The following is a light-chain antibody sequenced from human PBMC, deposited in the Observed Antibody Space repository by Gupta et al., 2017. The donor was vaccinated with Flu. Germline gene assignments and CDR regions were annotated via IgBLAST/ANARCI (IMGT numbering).Light chain of an antibody. CDR1: NIGSKS. Sequence: SNALTQPPSVSVAPGQTARITCGGNNIGSKSVHWYQQRPGQAPIRVVYDDSDRPSGIPERFSGYNAGNNATRQISRVQAGDEADDYGQVAHSGSDLVVFGGGTKLTVL. J-gene: IGLJ2*01. V-gene: IGLV3-21*02. CDR3: QVAHSGSDLVV. CDR2: DDS.